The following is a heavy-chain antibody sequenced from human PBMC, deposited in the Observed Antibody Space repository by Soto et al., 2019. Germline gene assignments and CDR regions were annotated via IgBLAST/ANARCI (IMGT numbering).Heavy chain of an antibody. D-gene: IGHD2-15*01. CDR2: IRGFSPYT. J-gene: IGHJ6*02. CDR1: GFTFRTYT. Sequence: PVGSLRLSCVASGFTFRTYTMNWVRQAPGKGLEWVSGIRGFSPYTFYAESVKGRFTISRDNAKNSLYLQMNSLGVEDTAVYYCARDRGYDAHDYYYNAMDVWGQGTTGTVSS. CDR3: ARDRGYDAHDYYYNAMDV. V-gene: IGHV3-21*01.